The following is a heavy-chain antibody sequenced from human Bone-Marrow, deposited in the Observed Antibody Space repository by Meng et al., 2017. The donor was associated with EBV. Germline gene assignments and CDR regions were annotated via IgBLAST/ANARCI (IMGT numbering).Heavy chain of an antibody. CDR1: GGSVSSGSYY. CDR3: ATDRDSSGYYRGFDY. D-gene: IGHD3-22*01. J-gene: IGHJ4*02. CDR2: IYYSGST. V-gene: IGHV4-61*01. Sequence: VQRQESGPGLVKPSETLSLTCTVSGGSVSSGSYYWSWIRQPPGKGLEWIGYIYYSGSTNYNPSLKSRVTISVDTSKNQFSLKLSSVTAADTAVYYCATDRDSSGYYRGFDYWGQGTLVTVSS.